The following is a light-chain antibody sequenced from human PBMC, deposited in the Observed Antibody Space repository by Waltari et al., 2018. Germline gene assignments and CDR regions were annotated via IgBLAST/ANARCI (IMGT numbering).Light chain of an antibody. CDR2: AAS. J-gene: IGKJ4*01. Sequence: DIQMTQSPSSVSASVGDTVTITCRASQGISIWLAWYQQNPGSIPNLLIYAASRLESGVPSRFSGSGSGTDFTLTITNLQPEEFATYYCQQANSFPCTFGGGTKVEI. CDR1: QGISIW. V-gene: IGKV1D-12*01. CDR3: QQANSFPCT.